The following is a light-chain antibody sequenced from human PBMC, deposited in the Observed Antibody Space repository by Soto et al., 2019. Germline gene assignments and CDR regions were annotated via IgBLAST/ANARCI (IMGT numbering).Light chain of an antibody. CDR1: QNIRSW. Sequence: DIQMTQSPSTLSASVGDRVTITCRASQNIRSWLAWYQQKPGKAPELLIYSASGLESGVPSRFSGSGSGTEFTLTISSLKPDDFVSYYCQMYNGNSGLTFGGGTKVEIK. J-gene: IGKJ4*01. V-gene: IGKV1-5*03. CDR3: QMYNGNSGLT. CDR2: SAS.